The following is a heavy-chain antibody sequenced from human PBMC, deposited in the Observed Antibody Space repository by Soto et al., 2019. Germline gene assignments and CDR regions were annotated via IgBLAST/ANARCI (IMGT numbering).Heavy chain of an antibody. Sequence: QVQLVQSGPEVKPPGASVTVSCKTSGYTFFAYGLAWLRQAPGQRPEWMGWVSVNDERPNYAHNFQGRVTMTTDRSTTTTYMELRSLTSDDTAVYYCARELNTDSSAFYSFAYWGQGTLVTVSS. CDR1: GYTFFAYG. CDR2: VSVNDERP. D-gene: IGHD3-22*01. CDR3: ARELNTDSSAFYSFAY. V-gene: IGHV1-18*01. J-gene: IGHJ4*02.